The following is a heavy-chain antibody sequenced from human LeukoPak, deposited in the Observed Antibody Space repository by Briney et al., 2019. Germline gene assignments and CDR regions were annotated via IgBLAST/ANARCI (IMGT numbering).Heavy chain of an antibody. CDR2: ISGSGGST. J-gene: IGHJ4*02. Sequence: PGGSLRLSCAASGFTFSSYAMSWVRQAPGKGLEWVSAISGSGGSTYYADSVKGRFIISRDNSKNTLYLQMNSLRAEDTAVYYCAKEAKPPGNYYDSSGYYYDYWGQGTLVTVSS. D-gene: IGHD3-22*01. V-gene: IGHV3-23*01. CDR3: AKEAKPPGNYYDSSGYYYDY. CDR1: GFTFSSYA.